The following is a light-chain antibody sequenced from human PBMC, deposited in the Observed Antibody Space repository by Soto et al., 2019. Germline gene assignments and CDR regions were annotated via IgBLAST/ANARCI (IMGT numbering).Light chain of an antibody. J-gene: IGKJ2*01. CDR3: QEYNTYT. Sequence: DIPMTQSPSTLSASVGDRVTITCRASHIINNWLAWYQQKPGKAPNLLIYEASTLESGVPSRFSGSGSGTDFTLTISSLQPDDFATYYCQEYNTYTFGQGTKLEIK. V-gene: IGKV1-5*03. CDR2: EAS. CDR1: HIINNW.